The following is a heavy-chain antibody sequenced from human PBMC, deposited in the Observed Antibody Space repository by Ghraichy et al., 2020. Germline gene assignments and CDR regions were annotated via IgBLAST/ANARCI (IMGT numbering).Heavy chain of an antibody. CDR2: INSEGSST. V-gene: IGHV3-74*01. CDR1: GFTFSNYW. J-gene: IGHJ6*02. Sequence: GGSLRLSCAASGFTFSNYWMHWVRQGPGKGLVWVSRINSEGSSTSHADSVKGRFTISRDNAKNTLYLQMNSLRAEDTAVYYCARGNYYGMDVWGQGTTVTVSS. CDR3: ARGNYYGMDV.